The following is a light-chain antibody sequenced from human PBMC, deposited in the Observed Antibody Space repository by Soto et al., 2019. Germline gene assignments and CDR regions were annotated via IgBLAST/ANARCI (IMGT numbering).Light chain of an antibody. CDR1: QSVSNIY. V-gene: IGKV3D-20*02. J-gene: IGKJ5*01. CDR2: GAS. Sequence: EIVLTQSPGTLSLSPGERATLSCRASQSVSNIYLAWYQQKPGQAPRLLIYGASSRATGIPDRFSGSGSGTDFTLTISSLEPEDFAVYYCQQRSNWPPITFGQGTRLEIK. CDR3: QQRSNWPPIT.